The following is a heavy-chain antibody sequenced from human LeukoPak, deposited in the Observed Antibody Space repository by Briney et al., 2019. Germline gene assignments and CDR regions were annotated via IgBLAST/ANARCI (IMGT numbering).Heavy chain of an antibody. CDR3: ARGLRLGEFDNY. D-gene: IGHD3-16*01. V-gene: IGHV4-39*01. CDR2: IYYSGST. CDR1: GGSISSSSYY. Sequence: SETLSLTCTVSGGSISSSSYYWGWIRQPPGKGLEWIGSIYYSGSTYYNPSPKSRVTISVDTSKNQFSLKLSSVTAADTAVYYCARGLRLGEFDNYWGQGTLVTVSS. J-gene: IGHJ4*02.